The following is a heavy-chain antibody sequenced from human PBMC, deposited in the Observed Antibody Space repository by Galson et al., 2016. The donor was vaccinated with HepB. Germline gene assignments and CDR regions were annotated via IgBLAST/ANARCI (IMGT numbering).Heavy chain of an antibody. CDR3: ARRFRYTYGPPYGMDV. CDR1: GGSISSSSYY. CDR2: IYYSGST. J-gene: IGHJ6*02. V-gene: IGHV4-39*01. Sequence: SETLSLTCTVSGGSISSSSYYWGWIRQPPGKGLEWIGSIYYSGSTYYNPSLQSRVTISVDTSKNLFSLKMSSVTAPDTAVYYSARRFRYTYGPPYGMDVWGQGTTVTVSS. D-gene: IGHD5-18*01.